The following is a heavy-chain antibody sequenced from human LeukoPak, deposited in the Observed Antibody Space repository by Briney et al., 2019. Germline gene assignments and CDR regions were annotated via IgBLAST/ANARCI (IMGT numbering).Heavy chain of an antibody. J-gene: IGHJ6*02. Sequence: GRSLRLSCAASGFTFSGYGMHWVRQAPGKGLEWVAVISYDGSNKYYADSVKGRFTISRDNSKNTLYLQMNSLRAEDTAVYYCAKVLQQLTRGAFYYYYGMDVWGQGTTVTVSS. CDR2: ISYDGSNK. CDR1: GFTFSGYG. V-gene: IGHV3-30*18. CDR3: AKVLQQLTRGAFYYYYGMDV. D-gene: IGHD6-13*01.